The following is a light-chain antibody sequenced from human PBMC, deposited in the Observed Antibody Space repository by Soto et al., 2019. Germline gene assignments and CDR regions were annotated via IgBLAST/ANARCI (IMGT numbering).Light chain of an antibody. V-gene: IGKV3-15*01. Sequence: EVVLTQSPDTLSLPPGERATLSCRASQSISSDLACYQQRPGQAPRLVIYGASTRATGIPARFSGGGSGTEFTLTISSLQSEDFAVYYCQQYNSWPPITFGQGTRLEIK. J-gene: IGKJ5*01. CDR3: QQYNSWPPIT. CDR2: GAS. CDR1: QSISSD.